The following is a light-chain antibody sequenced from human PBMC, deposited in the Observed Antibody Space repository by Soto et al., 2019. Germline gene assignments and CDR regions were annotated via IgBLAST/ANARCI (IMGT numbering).Light chain of an antibody. CDR1: QSIRTF. J-gene: IGKJ1*01. V-gene: IGKV1-39*01. Sequence: DIPMTQYPSSLSASYGAIVTISCRASQSIRTFLNWYQQTPGKAPKLLIFGASSLQSGVPSRFSGSGSETDFTLTINTLQPEDFGTYYCQQSYSNPRTFGQGTKVDIK. CDR2: GAS. CDR3: QQSYSNPRT.